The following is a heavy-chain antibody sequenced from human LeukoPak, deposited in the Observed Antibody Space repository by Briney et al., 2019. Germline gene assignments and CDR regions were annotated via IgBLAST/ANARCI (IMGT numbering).Heavy chain of an antibody. D-gene: IGHD1-26*01. Sequence: PGGSLRLSCVDSKFSLGNFWMAWVPQAPGKGLEWVANIKHDSNEKYYVDSVRGRFTISRDNAENSLYLQMDSLRAEDTAIYFCARHMPAVGATPFDYWGQGTLVTVSS. J-gene: IGHJ4*02. CDR3: ARHMPAVGATPFDY. CDR1: KFSLGNFW. CDR2: IKHDSNEK. V-gene: IGHV3-7*01.